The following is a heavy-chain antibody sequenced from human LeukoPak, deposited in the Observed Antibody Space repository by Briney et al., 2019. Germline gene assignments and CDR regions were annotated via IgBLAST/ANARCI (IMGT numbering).Heavy chain of an antibody. CDR2: VYYTGST. CDR1: GGSVSNYY. D-gene: IGHD6-6*01. J-gene: IGHJ4*02. Sequence: PSETLSLTCSVSGGSVSNYYSSWIRQPPGKGLEWIGYVYYTGSTNYNPSLKSRVTMFEDKSKNQFSLRLYSVTVADTAVYYCARHFAYSSSSYFDYWGQGSLVTVSS. V-gene: IGHV4-59*08. CDR3: ARHFAYSSSSYFDY.